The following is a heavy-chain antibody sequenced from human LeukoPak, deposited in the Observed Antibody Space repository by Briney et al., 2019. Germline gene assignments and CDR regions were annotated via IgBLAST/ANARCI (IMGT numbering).Heavy chain of an antibody. V-gene: IGHV3-30*18. CDR3: AKVKEFGYSSSSHHDY. D-gene: IGHD6-13*01. J-gene: IGHJ4*02. Sequence: GGSLRLSCAASGFTSSSYGMHWVRQAPGKGLEWVAVISYDGSNKYYADSVKGRFTISRDNSKNTLYLQMNSLRAEDTAVYYCAKVKEFGYSSSSHHDYWGQGTLVTVSS. CDR1: GFTSSSYG. CDR2: ISYDGSNK.